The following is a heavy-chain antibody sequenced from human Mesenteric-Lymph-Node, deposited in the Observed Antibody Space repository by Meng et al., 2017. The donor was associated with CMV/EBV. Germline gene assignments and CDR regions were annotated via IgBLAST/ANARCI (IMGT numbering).Heavy chain of an antibody. Sequence: GESLKISCAASGFTFSDYYISWIRQAPGKGLEWLSTSTSSGRTIKYADSVKGRFTLSRDNAKNSLYLQMSSLRAEDTAVYYCARDRDPRFSEWTDYYGMDVWGQGTTVTVSS. V-gene: IGHV3-11*01. CDR3: ARDRDPRFSEWTDYYGMDV. CDR1: GFTFSDYY. CDR2: STSSGRTI. D-gene: IGHD3-3*01. J-gene: IGHJ6*02.